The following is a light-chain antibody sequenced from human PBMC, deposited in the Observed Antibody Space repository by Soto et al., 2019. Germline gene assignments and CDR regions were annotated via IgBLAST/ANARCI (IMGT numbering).Light chain of an antibody. Sequence: QAVLTQPPSVSGTPGQRVTISCSGSISNIGNNYVYWFQQLPGTAPKVLSNRNDQRPSGVPDRFSGSKSGTSASLAISGLRSEDEAEYYCAAWDDTVRSYVFGTGTKVTVL. CDR2: RND. J-gene: IGLJ1*01. V-gene: IGLV1-47*01. CDR1: ISNIGNNY. CDR3: AAWDDTVRSYV.